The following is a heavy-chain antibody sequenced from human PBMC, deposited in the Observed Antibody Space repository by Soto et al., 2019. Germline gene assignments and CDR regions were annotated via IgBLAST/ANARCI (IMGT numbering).Heavy chain of an antibody. CDR2: ISSSGETI. CDR1: GFTFSDYY. CDR3: GTYDLVDFYYNGMDD. Sequence: PGGSLRLSCAGSGFTFSDYYMSWICQAPRKGLEWLSYISSSGETIHYADPVKGRFTISRDNARNSLFLQMNSLRIHDTAVYYCGTYDLVDFYYNGMDDWGQCTTVTDAS. V-gene: IGHV3-11*01. J-gene: IGHJ6*02. D-gene: IGHD3-3*01.